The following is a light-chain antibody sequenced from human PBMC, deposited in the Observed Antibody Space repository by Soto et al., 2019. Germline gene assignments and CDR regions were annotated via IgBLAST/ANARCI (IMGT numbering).Light chain of an antibody. Sequence: DIQMTQSPFSPSSSLVYIGSTTFRANQGISNYLAWYQQTPGKAPKLLIYAASSLQSGVPSRFSGSGSGTDFTLTISSLQPEDFATYYCQQSYSTPLTFGGGTKVDIK. CDR1: QGISNY. V-gene: IGKV1-39*01. J-gene: IGKJ4*01. CDR2: AAS. CDR3: QQSYSTPLT.